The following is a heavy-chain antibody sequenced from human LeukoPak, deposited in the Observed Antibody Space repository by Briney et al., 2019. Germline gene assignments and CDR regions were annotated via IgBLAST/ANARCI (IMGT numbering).Heavy chain of an antibody. V-gene: IGHV3-74*01. J-gene: IGHJ4*02. Sequence: GGSLRLSCAASGFTFSDTWMHWVRQAPGEGLVWVSRIRSDGSDTRYAESVKGRFTISRDNAKNTLYLQMNSLRAEDTAVYYCAKALRLTGRHGFDYWGQGTLVTVSS. D-gene: IGHD3-16*01. CDR3: AKALRLTGRHGFDY. CDR2: IRSDGSDT. CDR1: GFTFSDTW.